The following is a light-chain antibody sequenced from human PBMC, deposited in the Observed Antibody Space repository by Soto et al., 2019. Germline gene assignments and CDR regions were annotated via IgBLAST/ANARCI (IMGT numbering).Light chain of an antibody. Sequence: DIKMPQPPSTLSASVGDRLTITCRASQGIHSRLAWYQQKPEKAPKSLIYAASSLQSGVPSRFSGSVSGTDFTLTIGSLEADDFATYYCQQYDSYPLAFGQGTRLGIK. CDR1: QGIHSR. V-gene: IGKV1D-16*01. CDR3: QQYDSYPLA. CDR2: AAS. J-gene: IGKJ5*01.